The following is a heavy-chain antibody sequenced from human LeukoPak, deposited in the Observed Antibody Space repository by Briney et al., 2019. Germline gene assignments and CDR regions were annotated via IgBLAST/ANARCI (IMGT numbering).Heavy chain of an antibody. CDR2: IYHSGST. Sequence: SETLSLTCAVYGGSFSGYYWGWIRQPPGKGLEWIASIYHSGSTYYNPSLKSRVTISVDTSKNQFSLKLSSVTAADTAVYYCARENPRRLKAAFDIWGQGTMVTVSS. CDR3: ARENPRRLKAAFDI. D-gene: IGHD2-21*01. CDR1: GGSFSGYY. V-gene: IGHV4-34*01. J-gene: IGHJ3*02.